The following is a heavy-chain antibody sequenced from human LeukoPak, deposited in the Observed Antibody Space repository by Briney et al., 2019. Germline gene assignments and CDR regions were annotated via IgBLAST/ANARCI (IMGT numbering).Heavy chain of an antibody. D-gene: IGHD6-13*01. J-gene: IGHJ6*03. CDR2: IIPIFGTA. CDR3: ASRRGSSSWTLDYYYMDV. CDR1: GGTFSSYA. Sequence: GASVKVSCKASGGTFSSYAISWVRQAPGQGLEWMGGIIPIFGTANYAQKFQGRVTITADESTSTAYIELSSLRSEDTAVYYCASRRGSSSWTLDYYYMDVWGKGTTVTISS. V-gene: IGHV1-69*01.